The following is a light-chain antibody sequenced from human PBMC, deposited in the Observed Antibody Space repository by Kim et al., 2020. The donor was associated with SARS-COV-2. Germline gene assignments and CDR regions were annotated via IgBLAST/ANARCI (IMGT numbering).Light chain of an antibody. CDR1: QNIGTN. J-gene: IGKJ1*01. CDR2: YAS. CDR3: QQYKEQWT. Sequence: EIAVTQSPATLSVSPGERATLSCRASQNIGTNLAWYQHRSGQPPRLLIHYASTRATGIPARFSGSGSGTEFTLTISALQSEDFAVYYCQQYKEQWTFGQGTKVDIK. V-gene: IGKV3-15*01.